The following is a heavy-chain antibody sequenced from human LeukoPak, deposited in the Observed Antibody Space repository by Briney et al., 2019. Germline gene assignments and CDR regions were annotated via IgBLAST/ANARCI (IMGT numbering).Heavy chain of an antibody. D-gene: IGHD3-10*01. Sequence: GGSLRLSCAASGFTFSSYAMSWVRQAPGKGLEWVSIISGSGGSTYYADSVKGRFTISRDNSKNTLYLQMNSLRAEDTAVYYCAKLWFGELWGDYYYYMDVWGRGTAVSISS. CDR3: AKLWFGELWGDYYYYMDV. J-gene: IGHJ6*03. V-gene: IGHV3-23*01. CDR1: GFTFSSYA. CDR2: ISGSGGST.